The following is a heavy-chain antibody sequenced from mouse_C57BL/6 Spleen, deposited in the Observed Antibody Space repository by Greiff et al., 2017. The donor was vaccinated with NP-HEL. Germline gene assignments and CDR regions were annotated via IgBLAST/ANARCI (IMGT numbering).Heavy chain of an antibody. D-gene: IGHD3-2*02. CDR1: GYAFTNYL. CDR3: AREGSSGSFAY. CDR2: INPGSGGT. Sequence: QVQLKESGAELVRPGTSVKVSCKASGYAFTNYLIEWVKQRPGQGLEWIGVINPGSGGTNYNEKFKGKATLTADKSSSTAYMQLSSLTSEDSAVYFCAREGSSGSFAYWGQGTLVTVS. V-gene: IGHV1-54*01. J-gene: IGHJ3*01.